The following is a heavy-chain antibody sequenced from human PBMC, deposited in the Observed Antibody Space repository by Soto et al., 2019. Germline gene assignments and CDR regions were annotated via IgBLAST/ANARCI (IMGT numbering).Heavy chain of an antibody. J-gene: IGHJ4*02. D-gene: IGHD1-7*01. Sequence: QVQLVQSGAEVKKPGSSVKVSCKASGGTFSNYLVNWVRQAPGQGLEWMGRIIPISGAANYAQKFQGRVTITADKSTITSYTDLRSLRSEDTAVYYCARDMTRTVVPYFDFWGQGTLVTVSS. CDR1: GGTFSNYL. V-gene: IGHV1-69*06. CDR3: ARDMTRTVVPYFDF. CDR2: IIPISGAA.